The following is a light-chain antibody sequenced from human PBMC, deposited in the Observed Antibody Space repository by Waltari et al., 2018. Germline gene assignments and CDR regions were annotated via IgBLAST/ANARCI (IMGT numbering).Light chain of an antibody. CDR2: ENN. Sequence: QSVLTQPPSVSAAPGQKVTISCSGSSSNIGNNYVSWFQQLPGTAPKLLIYENNNRPSGTPDRFSGSKSGTSGTLDITGLQTGDEADYYCITKDTSLNAIVFGGGTKLTVL. CDR3: ITKDTSLNAIV. V-gene: IGLV1-51*02. CDR1: SSNIGNNY. J-gene: IGLJ2*01.